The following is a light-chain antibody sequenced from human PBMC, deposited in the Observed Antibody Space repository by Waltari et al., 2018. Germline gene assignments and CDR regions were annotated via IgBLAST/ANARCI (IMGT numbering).Light chain of an antibody. CDR1: SSDVGRYNL. Sequence: QSALAQPASVSGSPGQSLTISCTGTSSDVGRYNLVSWYQQHPGKVPKLMIYEVIKRPSGVSNRFSGSKSGNTASLTISGLQAEDEADYYCCSYVGGSSLIFGGGTKLTVL. CDR3: CSYVGGSSLI. V-gene: IGLV2-23*02. J-gene: IGLJ2*01. CDR2: EVI.